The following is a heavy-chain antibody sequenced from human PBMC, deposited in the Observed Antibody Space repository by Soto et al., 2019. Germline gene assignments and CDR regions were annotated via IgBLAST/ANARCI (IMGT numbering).Heavy chain of an antibody. CDR3: ARTKTSSTSFHVDY. J-gene: IGHJ4*02. D-gene: IGHD2-2*01. CDR2: IYYSGST. CDR1: GGSISSGDYY. V-gene: IGHV4-31*03. Sequence: QVQLQESGPGLVKPSQTLSLTCTVSGGSISSGDYYWTWIRHHPGKGLEWIRYIYYSGSTKHNPSLKSRITISVDTSKNQFSLKLNSVTAADTAVYYCARTKTSSTSFHVDYWGQGTQVTVSS.